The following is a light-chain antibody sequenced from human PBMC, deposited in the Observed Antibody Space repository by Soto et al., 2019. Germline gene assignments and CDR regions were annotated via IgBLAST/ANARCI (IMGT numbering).Light chain of an antibody. Sequence: EIALTQSPATLSLPPGQRATLSCRASESITNYLAWYQQKPGQAPRLLISDASNRATGIPARFSGSGSGTDFTLTIGSLEPEDFAVYYCQHRNDWPPGAGFGGGTKVEI. CDR2: DAS. V-gene: IGKV3-11*01. CDR1: ESITNY. CDR3: QHRNDWPPGAG. J-gene: IGKJ4*01.